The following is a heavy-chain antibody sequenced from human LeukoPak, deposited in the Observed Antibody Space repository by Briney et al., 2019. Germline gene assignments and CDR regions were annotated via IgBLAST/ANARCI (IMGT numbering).Heavy chain of an antibody. CDR2: IKSKTDGGRT. CDR3: TTGVGYCSGGSCYYYGMDV. CDR1: GFTFSNAW. D-gene: IGHD2-15*01. Sequence: PGGSLRLSCAASGFTFSNAWMSWVRQAPGKGLEWVGRIKSKTDGGRTDYAAPVKGRFTISRDDSKNTLYLQMNSLKTEDTAVYYCTTGVGYCSGGSCYYYGMDVWGKGTTVTVSS. V-gene: IGHV3-15*01. J-gene: IGHJ6*04.